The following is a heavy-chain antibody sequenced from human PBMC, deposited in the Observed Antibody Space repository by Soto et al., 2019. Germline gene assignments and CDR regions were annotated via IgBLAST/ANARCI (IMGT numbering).Heavy chain of an antibody. D-gene: IGHD7-27*01. V-gene: IGHV1-3*01. CDR2: INADNGNT. J-gene: IGHJ4*02. Sequence: ASVKVSFKASGYTFTSYAMHWVRQAPGQRLEGMGWINADNGNTKYSQKFQGRVTITRDTSASTAYMELSSLRSEDTAVYYCARDVDPGNWGNFDYWGQGTLVTVSS. CDR1: GYTFTSYA. CDR3: ARDVDPGNWGNFDY.